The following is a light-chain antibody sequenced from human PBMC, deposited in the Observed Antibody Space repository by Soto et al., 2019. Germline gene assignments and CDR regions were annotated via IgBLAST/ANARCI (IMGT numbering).Light chain of an antibody. V-gene: IGKV3-20*01. CDR1: QSVSSNY. Sequence: IVLTQSPVTLSLSPGEPAIFSCRASQSVSSNYLAWYQQKPGQAPRLLIYGTSTRATGIPARFSGSGSGTHFTLTISRLEPGDFAVYYCQHFGGTTFTFGQGTRLEIK. J-gene: IGKJ5*01. CDR2: GTS. CDR3: QHFGGTTFT.